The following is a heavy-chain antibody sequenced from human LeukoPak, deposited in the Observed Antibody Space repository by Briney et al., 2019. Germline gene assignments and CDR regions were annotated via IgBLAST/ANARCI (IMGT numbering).Heavy chain of an antibody. Sequence: TPSETLSLTCAVYGGSFSGYYWSWIRQPPGKGLEWIGEINHSGSTNYNPSLKSRVTISVDTSKNQFSLKLSSVTAADTAVYYCARGYCSGGSCYPHYYYYYMDVWGKGTTVAVSS. CDR3: ARGYCSGGSCYPHYYYYYMDV. J-gene: IGHJ6*03. CDR1: GGSFSGYY. V-gene: IGHV4-34*01. D-gene: IGHD2-15*01. CDR2: INHSGST.